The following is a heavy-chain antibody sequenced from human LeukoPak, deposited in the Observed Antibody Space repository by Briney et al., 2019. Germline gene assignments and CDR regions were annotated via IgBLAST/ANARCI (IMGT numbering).Heavy chain of an antibody. CDR2: ISSTGSST. CDR3: VKGSD. Sequence: PGGSLRLSCSAPGFPFRNYEMNWVRQPPGKALEYVSTISSTGSSTYYAVSVQGRFAISRDNSKKMLFLQVSSLRPEDTAVYYCVKGSDWGLGTLVSVSS. D-gene: IGHD1-26*01. V-gene: IGHV3-64D*09. J-gene: IGHJ4*02. CDR1: GFPFRNYE.